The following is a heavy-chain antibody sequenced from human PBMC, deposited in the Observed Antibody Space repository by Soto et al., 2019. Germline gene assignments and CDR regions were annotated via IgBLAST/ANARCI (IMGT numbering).Heavy chain of an antibody. CDR2: IYYSGST. V-gene: IGHV4-39*01. D-gene: IGHD6-13*01. Sequence: LSLTCTVSGGSISSSSYYWGWIRQPPGKGLEWIGSIYYSGSTYYNPSLKSRVTISVDTSKNQFSLKLSSVTAADTAVYYCARHGYSSSWPVFDYWGQGTLVTVSS. CDR1: GGSISSSSYY. CDR3: ARHGYSSSWPVFDY. J-gene: IGHJ4*02.